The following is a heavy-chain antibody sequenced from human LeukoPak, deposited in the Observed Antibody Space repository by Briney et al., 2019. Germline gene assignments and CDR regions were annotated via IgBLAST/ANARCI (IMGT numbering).Heavy chain of an antibody. J-gene: IGHJ6*03. CDR3: AGKKVWFGESNGYMDV. V-gene: IGHV3-20*04. CDR1: GFTFDDYG. Sequence: SGGSLRLSCAASGFTFDDYGMRWGSQAPGKGVEWVSGINWNGGSTVYADSVKGRFTIPRENAKNSLYLQMNSLRAEDTALYYCAGKKVWFGESNGYMDVWGKGTTVTVSS. CDR2: INWNGGST. D-gene: IGHD3-10*01.